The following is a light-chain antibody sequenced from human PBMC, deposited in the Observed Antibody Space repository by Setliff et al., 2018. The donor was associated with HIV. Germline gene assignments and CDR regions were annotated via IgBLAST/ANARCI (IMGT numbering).Light chain of an antibody. CDR1: SSDVGAYNF. CDR2: EVS. J-gene: IGLJ1*01. CDR3: CSYASTASFV. V-gene: IGLV2-11*01. Sequence: QSVLTQPRSVSGSPGQSVTFSCTGSSSDVGAYNFVSWYQQHPGKAPKLIIYEVSKWPSGVSNHFSGSKSGNTASLTISGLQTEDEAEYYCCSYASTASFVFGTGTKVTVL.